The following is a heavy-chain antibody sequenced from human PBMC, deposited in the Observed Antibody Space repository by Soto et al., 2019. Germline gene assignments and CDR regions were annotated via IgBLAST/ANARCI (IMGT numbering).Heavy chain of an antibody. CDR3: ARQIYDSDTGPNFQYYFDS. CDR2: IDPSDSQT. V-gene: IGHV5-10-1*01. D-gene: IGHD3-22*01. J-gene: IGHJ4*02. Sequence: PGESLKISCQGSGYSFAGYWITWVRQKPGKGLEWMGRIDPSDSQTYYSPSFRGHVTISVTKSITTEFLQWSSLRASDTAMYYCARQIYDSDTGPNFQYYFDSWGQGTPVTVSS. CDR1: GYSFAGYW.